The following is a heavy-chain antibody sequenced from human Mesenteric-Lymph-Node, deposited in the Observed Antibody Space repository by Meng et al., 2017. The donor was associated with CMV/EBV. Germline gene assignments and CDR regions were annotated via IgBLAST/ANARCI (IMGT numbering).Heavy chain of an antibody. Sequence: SGYTFRSYDINWVRQATGQGLEWMGWMNPSSGGTGYAQKFQGRVTMTRDTSISTAYMELSSLRSDDTAVYYCARHYDSSGYYHFDYWGQGTLVTVSS. D-gene: IGHD3-22*01. J-gene: IGHJ4*02. CDR1: GYTFRSYD. CDR3: ARHYDSSGYYHFDY. CDR2: MNPSSGGT. V-gene: IGHV1-8*01.